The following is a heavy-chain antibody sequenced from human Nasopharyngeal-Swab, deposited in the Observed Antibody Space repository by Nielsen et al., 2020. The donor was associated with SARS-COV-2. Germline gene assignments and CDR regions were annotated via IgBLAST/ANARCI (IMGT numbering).Heavy chain of an antibody. CDR2: IYYSGST. CDR3: ARQGTRCSGGSCYWDAFDI. J-gene: IGHJ3*02. V-gene: IGHV4-39*01. D-gene: IGHD2-15*01. Sequence: WIRQPPGKGLAWIGSIYYSGSTYYNPSLKSRVTISVDTSKNQFSLKLSSVTAADTAVYYCARQGTRCSGGSCYWDAFDIWGQGTMVTVSS.